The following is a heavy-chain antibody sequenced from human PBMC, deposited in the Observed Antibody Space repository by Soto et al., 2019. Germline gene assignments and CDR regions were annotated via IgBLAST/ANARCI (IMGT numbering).Heavy chain of an antibody. J-gene: IGHJ4*02. V-gene: IGHV3-30*18. D-gene: IGHD6-13*01. Sequence: PGGSLRLSCAASGFTFSSYGMHWVRQAPGKGLEWVAVISYDGSNKYYADSVKGRFTISRDNSKNTLYLQMNSLRAEDTAVYYCAKGVMGSSPPHYFDYWGQGTLVTVSS. CDR1: GFTFSSYG. CDR3: AKGVMGSSPPHYFDY. CDR2: ISYDGSNK.